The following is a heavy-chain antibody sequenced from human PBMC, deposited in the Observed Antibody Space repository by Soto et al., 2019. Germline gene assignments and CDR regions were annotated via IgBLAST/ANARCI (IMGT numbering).Heavy chain of an antibody. D-gene: IGHD2-2*01. Sequence: PSETLSLTCTVSGGSISSGGYYWSWIRQHPGKGLEWIGYIYYSGSAYHNPSLKSRVTISVDTSKNQFSLKLSSVTAADTAVYYCARIEVDCTNTSCYYYFDYWGQGALVTVSS. CDR2: IYYSGSA. CDR1: GGSISSGGYY. CDR3: ARIEVDCTNTSCYYYFDY. V-gene: IGHV4-31*03. J-gene: IGHJ4*02.